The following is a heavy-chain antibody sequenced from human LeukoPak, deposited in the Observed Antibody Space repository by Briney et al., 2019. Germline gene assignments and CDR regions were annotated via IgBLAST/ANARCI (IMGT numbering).Heavy chain of an antibody. J-gene: IGHJ4*02. Sequence: PGGSPRLSCAASGFTFSNYWMSWVRQAPGKGLEWVANIKKDGSEKYYVDSVKGRFTISRDNAKTSLYLHMNSLRAEDTAVYYCARHLSGVTGYTYGRGIDYWGQGTLVTVSS. CDR2: IKKDGSEK. CDR3: ARHLSGVTGYTYGRGIDY. CDR1: GFTFSNYW. D-gene: IGHD5-18*01. V-gene: IGHV3-7*01.